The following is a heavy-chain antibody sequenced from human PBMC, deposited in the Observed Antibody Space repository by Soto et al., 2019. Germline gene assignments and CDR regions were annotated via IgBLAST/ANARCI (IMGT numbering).Heavy chain of an antibody. V-gene: IGHV3-73*01. CDR2: IRSKVNSYAT. D-gene: IGHD6-13*01. CDR3: TKFGYSSSPRGGY. CDR1: GFTFSGSA. J-gene: IGHJ4*02. Sequence: ELQLVESGGGLVQPGGSLELSCAAAGFTFSGSAMHWVRQASGKGLEWVGRIRSKVNSYATAYAASVKGRFTISRDDSKNTAYLQMNSLKTEDTAVYYCTKFGYSSSPRGGYWGQGTLVTVSS.